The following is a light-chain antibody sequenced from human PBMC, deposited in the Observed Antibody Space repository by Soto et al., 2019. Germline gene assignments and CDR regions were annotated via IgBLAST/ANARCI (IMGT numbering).Light chain of an antibody. CDR1: NSDVGGYNY. CDR3: CSYAGSYTYV. Sequence: QSALTQPRSVSGSPGQSVTISCTGTNSDVGGYNYVSWYQQHPGKAPKLMIYDVTKRPSGVPDRFFGSKSGNTASLTISGLQAEDEADYYCCSYAGSYTYVFGTGTKVTVL. CDR2: DVT. J-gene: IGLJ1*01. V-gene: IGLV2-11*01.